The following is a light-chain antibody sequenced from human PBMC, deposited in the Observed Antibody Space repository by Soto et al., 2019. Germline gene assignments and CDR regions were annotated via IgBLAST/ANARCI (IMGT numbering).Light chain of an antibody. Sequence: DIQMTQSPSSLSASVGDRVTITCRASQSISSYLNWYQQKPGKAPKLLIYAASSWQSGVPARFSGSGSGTDFTLTISSLQPEDFATYYCQQSYSTPFSTFGHGTKVDIK. CDR2: AAS. J-gene: IGKJ3*01. CDR3: QQSYSTPFST. CDR1: QSISSY. V-gene: IGKV1-39*01.